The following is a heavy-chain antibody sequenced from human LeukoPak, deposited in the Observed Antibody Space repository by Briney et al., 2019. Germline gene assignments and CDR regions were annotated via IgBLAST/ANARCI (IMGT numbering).Heavy chain of an antibody. Sequence: SETLSLTCTVSGGSISSYHWSWIRQPAGKGLEWIGRIYTSGSTNYNPSLKSRVTMSVDTSKNQFSPKLSSVTAADTAVYYCARDGRGEDSYGVDYWGQGTLVTVSS. CDR3: ARDGRGEDSYGVDY. J-gene: IGHJ4*02. CDR2: IYTSGST. V-gene: IGHV4-4*07. CDR1: GGSISSYH. D-gene: IGHD5-18*01.